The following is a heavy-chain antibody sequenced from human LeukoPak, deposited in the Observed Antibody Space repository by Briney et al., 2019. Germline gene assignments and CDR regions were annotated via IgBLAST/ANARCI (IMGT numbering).Heavy chain of an antibody. Sequence: ASVNVYSKTSSYTFSVYYIHWVRQATGQGLEWMGWIDPNSGVTNYAQKFQGRVILTRDTSITTAYMELSSLRSDDTAVYSCARETTGTGTGYFDPWGQGTLVTVSS. CDR1: SYTFSVYY. CDR2: IDPNSGVT. V-gene: IGHV1-2*02. J-gene: IGHJ5*02. CDR3: ARETTGTGTGYFDP. D-gene: IGHD1-1*01.